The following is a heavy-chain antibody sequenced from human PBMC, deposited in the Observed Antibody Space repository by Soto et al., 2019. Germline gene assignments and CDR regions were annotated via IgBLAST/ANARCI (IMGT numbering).Heavy chain of an antibody. CDR3: AKDYYYDSSGWDD. Sequence: QVQLVETGGGVVQPGRSRRLSFAASGFTLSSYGMHWVRQAPGKGLEWVAVISNDGSNKYYADSVKGRFTISRDNSKNTLYLQMNSLRAEDTAMYYCAKDYYYDSSGWDDWGQGTLVTVSS. V-gene: IGHV3-30*18. CDR1: GFTLSSYG. CDR2: ISNDGSNK. J-gene: IGHJ4*02. D-gene: IGHD3-22*01.